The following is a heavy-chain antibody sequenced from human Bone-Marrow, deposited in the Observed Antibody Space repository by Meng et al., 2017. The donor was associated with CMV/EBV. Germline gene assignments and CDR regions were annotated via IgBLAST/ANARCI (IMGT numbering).Heavy chain of an antibody. Sequence: AGFIFSNYGMHWVRQAPGKGLEWVAVIWYEGDKKFYADSVKGRFTISRDNSKNTLNLQMNSLRDEDTAMYYCARDLYAKITLGLIDYWGHGTLVTVSS. D-gene: IGHD5-24*01. CDR3: ARDLYAKITLGLIDY. CDR1: GFIFSNYG. J-gene: IGHJ4*01. CDR2: IWYEGDKK. V-gene: IGHV3-33*01.